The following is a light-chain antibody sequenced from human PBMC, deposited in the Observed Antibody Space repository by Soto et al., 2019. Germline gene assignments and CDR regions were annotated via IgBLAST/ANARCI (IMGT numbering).Light chain of an antibody. CDR3: QQSYTTPRT. J-gene: IGKJ1*01. Sequence: DIQMTQSPSSLSASVGERVSVTCRASQSISTFLNWYQQRPGEAPKLLIYAASSLQSGVPSRFSSSGSGADFTLTIGSLQPEDFATYYCQQSYTTPRTFGQGTKVEVK. CDR1: QSISTF. CDR2: AAS. V-gene: IGKV1-39*01.